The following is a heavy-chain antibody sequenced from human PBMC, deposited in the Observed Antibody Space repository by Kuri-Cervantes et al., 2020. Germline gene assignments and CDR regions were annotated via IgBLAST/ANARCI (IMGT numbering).Heavy chain of an antibody. CDR1: GYTFTSYA. J-gene: IGHJ4*02. CDR2: SNAGNGNT. CDR3: ASEGAAMVGGYFDY. D-gene: IGHD5-18*01. V-gene: IGHV1-3*02. Sequence: ASVKVSCKASGYTFTSYAMHWVRQAPGQRLEWMGWSNAGNGNTKYSQEFQGRVTMTRDTSISTAYMELSRLRSDDTAVYYCASEGAAMVGGYFDYWGQGTLVTVSS.